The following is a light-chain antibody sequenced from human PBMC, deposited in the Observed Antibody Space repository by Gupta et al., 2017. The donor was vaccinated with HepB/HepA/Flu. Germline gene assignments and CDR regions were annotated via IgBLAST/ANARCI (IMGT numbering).Light chain of an antibody. J-gene: IGLJ2*01. Sequence: SSELTQDHAVSVALGPTVRITCQGDSLRSYYASWYQQKPGQAPVLVIYGKNNRPSGIPDRFSGSSSGTTASLTITGAQAEDEADYYCNSRDSSGNHVVFGGGTKLTVL. CDR1: SLRSYY. CDR2: GKN. CDR3: NSRDSSGNHVV. V-gene: IGLV3-19*01.